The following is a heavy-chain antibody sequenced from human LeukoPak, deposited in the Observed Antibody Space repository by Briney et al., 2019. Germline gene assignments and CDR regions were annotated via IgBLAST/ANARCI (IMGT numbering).Heavy chain of an antibody. CDR3: ARGTTYQRHDY. D-gene: IGHD2-2*01. Sequence: GGSLRLSCAASGFTFDDYGMSWVRQAPGKGLEWVSGINWNGGSTGYADSVKGQFTISRDNAKNSLYLQMNSLRAEDTALYYCARGTTYQRHDYWGQGTLVTVSS. J-gene: IGHJ4*02. CDR1: GFTFDDYG. CDR2: INWNGGST. V-gene: IGHV3-20*04.